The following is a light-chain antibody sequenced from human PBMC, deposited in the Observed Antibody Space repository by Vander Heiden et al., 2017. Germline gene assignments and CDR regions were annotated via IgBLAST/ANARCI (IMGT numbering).Light chain of an antibody. CDR3: QSYDSSLSGWV. CDR1: RSNIGTGYD. V-gene: IGLV1-40*01. Sequence: QSVLPQPPSVSGAPGQRVTISCPGSRSNIGTGYDVHWYQQLPGTAPKLLIYGNSNRPSGVPDRFSGSKSGTSASLAITGLQAEDEADYYCQSYDSSLSGWVFGGGTKLTVL. J-gene: IGLJ3*02. CDR2: GNS.